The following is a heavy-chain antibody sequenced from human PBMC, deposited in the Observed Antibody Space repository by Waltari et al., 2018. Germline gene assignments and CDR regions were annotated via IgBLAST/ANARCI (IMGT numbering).Heavy chain of an antibody. CDR2: ISSNGGVA. CDR3: ARVGAIYRVGWFDP. Sequence: QVQLVESGGALVRPGGSLRLCCAASGFVFNNYYMTWIRQAPGKGPEVVAYISSNGGVAIYADSVKGRFTISRDHGQNSLFLQMNTLRGDDTAVYYCARVGAIYRVGWFDPWGQGTLVTVSS. J-gene: IGHJ5*02. D-gene: IGHD3-9*01. CDR1: GFVFNNYY. V-gene: IGHV3-11*06.